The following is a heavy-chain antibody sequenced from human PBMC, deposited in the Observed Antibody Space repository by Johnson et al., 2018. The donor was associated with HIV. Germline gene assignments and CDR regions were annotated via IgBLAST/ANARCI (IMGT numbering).Heavy chain of an antibody. CDR3: ARDDGGGGDAFDI. CDR2: ISYDGSNK. Sequence: QMLLVESGGGVVQPGRSLRLSCAASGFTFSSYAMHWVRQAPGKGLDWVAVISYDGSNKYYADSVKGRFTISRDNSKNTLYLQMNSLRAEDTAVYYCARDDGGGGDAFDIWGQGTMVTVSS. V-gene: IGHV3-30*04. D-gene: IGHD2-15*01. CDR1: GFTFSSYA. J-gene: IGHJ3*02.